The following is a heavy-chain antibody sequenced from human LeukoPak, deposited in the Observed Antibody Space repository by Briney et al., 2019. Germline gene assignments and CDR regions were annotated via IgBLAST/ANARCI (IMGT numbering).Heavy chain of an antibody. D-gene: IGHD5-18*01. CDR1: GYTFTSYA. CDR2: IIPILGIA. V-gene: IGHV1-69*04. CDR3: ARSAGYSYGYVDY. J-gene: IGHJ4*02. Sequence: SVKVSCKASGYTFTSYAISWVRQAPGQGLEWMGRIIPILGIANYAQKFQGRVTITADKSTSTAYMELSSLRSEDTAVYYCARSAGYSYGYVDYWGQGTLVTVSS.